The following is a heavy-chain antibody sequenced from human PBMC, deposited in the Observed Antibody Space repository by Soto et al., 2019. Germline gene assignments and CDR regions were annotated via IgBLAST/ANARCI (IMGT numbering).Heavy chain of an antibody. D-gene: IGHD3-22*01. Sequence: LKISCKGSGYSFAGYWITWVRQKPGKGLEGMGRIDPSDSHTYYSPSFRGHVTISVTKSITTVFLQWSSLRASDTAMYYCARQIYDSDTGPNFQYYFDSWGQGTPVTVSS. CDR1: GYSFAGYW. J-gene: IGHJ4*02. V-gene: IGHV5-10-1*01. CDR3: ARQIYDSDTGPNFQYYFDS. CDR2: IDPSDSHT.